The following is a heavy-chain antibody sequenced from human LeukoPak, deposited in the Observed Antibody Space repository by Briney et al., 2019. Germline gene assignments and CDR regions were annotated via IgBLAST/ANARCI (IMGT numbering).Heavy chain of an antibody. CDR3: ARSESSSSIYYYGMDV. Sequence: PSETLSLTCAVYGGSISSYYWSWIRQPPGKGLEWIGYIYYSGSTNYNPSLKSRVTISVDTSKNQFSLKLSSVTAADTAVYYCARSESSSSIYYYGMDVWGQGTTVTVSS. J-gene: IGHJ6*02. CDR2: IYYSGST. D-gene: IGHD6-6*01. CDR1: GGSISSYY. V-gene: IGHV4-59*01.